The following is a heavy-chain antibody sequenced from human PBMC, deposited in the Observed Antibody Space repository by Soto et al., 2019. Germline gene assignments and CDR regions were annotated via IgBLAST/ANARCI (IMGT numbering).Heavy chain of an antibody. Sequence: QLQLQESGPGLVKPSETLSLTCTVSGGSISSSSYYWGWIRQPPGKGLEWIGSIYYSGSTYYNPSLKSRDAISVDTSKNQFSLKLSSVTGADTAVYYCARLVEFLEWSTKYYFDYWGQGTLVTVSS. CDR1: GGSISSSSYY. CDR2: IYYSGST. V-gene: IGHV4-39*01. D-gene: IGHD3-3*01. CDR3: ARLVEFLEWSTKYYFDY. J-gene: IGHJ4*02.